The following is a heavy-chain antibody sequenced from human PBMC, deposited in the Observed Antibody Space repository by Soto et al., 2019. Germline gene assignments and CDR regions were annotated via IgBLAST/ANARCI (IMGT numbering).Heavy chain of an antibody. Sequence: SDTLSLTCAVYGGSFSGYYWSWIRQPPGKGLEWMGEINHSGSTNYNPSLKSRVTISVDTYKNQFSLKLSSVTAADTAVSYCARGAGNGRGFYYYYGMDVWGQGTTVT. CDR2: INHSGST. J-gene: IGHJ6*02. D-gene: IGHD1-1*01. V-gene: IGHV4-34*01. CDR1: GGSFSGYY. CDR3: ARGAGNGRGFYYYYGMDV.